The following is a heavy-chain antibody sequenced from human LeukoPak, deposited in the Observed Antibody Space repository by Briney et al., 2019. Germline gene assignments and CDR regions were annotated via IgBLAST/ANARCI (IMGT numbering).Heavy chain of an antibody. D-gene: IGHD1-7*01. CDR2: IYWNDDK. Sequence: SGPTLVNPTQTLTLTCTFSGFSLSTSGVGVGWIRQPSGKALEWLALIYWNDDKRYSPSLKSRLTITKDTSKNQVVLTMTNMDPVDTATYYCAHRQNNWNYGVLYFDYWGQGTLVTVSS. J-gene: IGHJ4*02. CDR1: GFSLSTSGVG. CDR3: AHRQNNWNYGVLYFDY. V-gene: IGHV2-5*01.